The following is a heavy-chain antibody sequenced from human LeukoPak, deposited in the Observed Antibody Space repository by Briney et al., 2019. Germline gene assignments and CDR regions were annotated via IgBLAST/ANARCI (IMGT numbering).Heavy chain of an antibody. CDR2: IIPILGIA. D-gene: IGHD2-15*01. CDR1: GGTFSSYA. V-gene: IGHV1-69*04. J-gene: IGHJ5*02. Sequence: SVKVSCKSSGGTFSSYAISWVRQAHGQGLEWMGRIIPILGIANYAQKFQGRVTITADKSTSTAYMELSSLRSEDTAVYYCARLTNGYCSGGSCYRANGFDPWGQGTLVTVSS. CDR3: ARLTNGYCSGGSCYRANGFDP.